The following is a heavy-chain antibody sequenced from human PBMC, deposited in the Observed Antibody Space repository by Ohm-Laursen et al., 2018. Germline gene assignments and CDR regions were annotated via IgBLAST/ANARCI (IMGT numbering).Heavy chain of an antibody. CDR2: INQDGSEK. J-gene: IGHJ4*02. Sequence: GSLRLSCSASGFTVSSNYMSWVRQAPGKGLEWVANINQDGSEKYYVDSVKGRFTISRGNAKNSLYLQMNSLRAEDTAVYYCARDIRWGQGTLVTVSS. CDR3: ARDIR. CDR1: GFTVSSNY. D-gene: IGHD2-21*01. V-gene: IGHV3-7*01.